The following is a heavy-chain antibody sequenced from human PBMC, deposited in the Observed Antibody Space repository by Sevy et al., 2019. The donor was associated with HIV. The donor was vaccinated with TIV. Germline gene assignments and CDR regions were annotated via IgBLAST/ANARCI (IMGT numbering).Heavy chain of an antibody. CDR1: GGSITSLY. D-gene: IGHD1-26*01. V-gene: IGHV4-59*08. CDR3: AGENAWGRGYS. CDR2: IYYNGHI. J-gene: IGHJ4*02. Sequence: SETLSLTCTVSGGSITSLYWNWIRQPPGKGLEWIANIYYNGHINYNPSLKSRVTLSLDTSKNQFSRRLSSVTAAYTAMYYCAGENAWGRGYSWGQGTLVTVSS.